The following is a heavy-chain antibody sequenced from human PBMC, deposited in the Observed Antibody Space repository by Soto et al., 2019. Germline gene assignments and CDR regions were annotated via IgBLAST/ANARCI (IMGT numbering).Heavy chain of an antibody. CDR3: ARVLRYFDLDYYGMDV. J-gene: IGHJ6*02. CDR1: GGSVISGSYY. CDR2: IYYSGST. D-gene: IGHD3-9*01. V-gene: IGHV4-61*01. Sequence: PSETLSLTCTVSGGSVISGSYYWSWIRQPPGKGLEWIGYIYYSGSTNYNPSLKSRVTISVDTSKNQFSLKLSSVTAADTAVYYCARVLRYFDLDYYGMDVWGQGTTVTVSS.